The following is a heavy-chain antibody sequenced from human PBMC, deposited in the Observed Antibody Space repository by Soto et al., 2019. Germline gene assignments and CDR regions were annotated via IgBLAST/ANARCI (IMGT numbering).Heavy chain of an antibody. CDR2: ISYDGSKK. Sequence: QVQLVESGGGVVQPGRSLRLSCAASGFTFSTFAMHWVRQAPGKGLEWVAIISYDGSKKYYGDSVKGRFTISRDNSKNTLYLQMNSLRAEDTAVYHCARDVAGKNGFDPWGQGTQVTVSS. CDR1: GFTFSTFA. V-gene: IGHV3-30-3*01. D-gene: IGHD6-19*01. J-gene: IGHJ5*02. CDR3: ARDVAGKNGFDP.